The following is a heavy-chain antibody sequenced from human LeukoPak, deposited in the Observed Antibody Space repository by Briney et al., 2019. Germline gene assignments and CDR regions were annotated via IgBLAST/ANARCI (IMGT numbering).Heavy chain of an antibody. CDR2: IKQDGSET. CDR3: ASNSEPRIIPRVWYYFDY. CDR1: GFTFSRYW. V-gene: IGHV3-7*03. D-gene: IGHD3-3*01. J-gene: IGHJ4*02. Sequence: PGGSLRLSCAASGFTFSRYWMSWVRQAPRKGLEWVANIKQDGSETYYLDSMKGRFTISRDNAKNSLYLQMNSLRAEDTAVYYCASNSEPRIIPRVWYYFDYWGQGTLVTVSS.